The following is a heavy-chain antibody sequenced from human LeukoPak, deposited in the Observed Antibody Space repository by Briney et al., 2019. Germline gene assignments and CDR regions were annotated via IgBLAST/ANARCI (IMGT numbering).Heavy chain of an antibody. D-gene: IGHD3-3*01. CDR2: IYYSGST. Sequence: PSETLPLTCTVSGGSISSYYWSWIRQPPGKGLEWIGYIYYSGSTNYNPSLKSRVTISVDTSKNQFSLKLSSVTAADTAVYYCARSLTIFGVVSHFDYWGQGTLVTVSS. V-gene: IGHV4-59*01. CDR1: GGSISSYY. CDR3: ARSLTIFGVVSHFDY. J-gene: IGHJ4*02.